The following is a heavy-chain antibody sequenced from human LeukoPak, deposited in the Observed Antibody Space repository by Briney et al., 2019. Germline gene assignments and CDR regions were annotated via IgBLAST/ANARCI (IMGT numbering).Heavy chain of an antibody. CDR1: GFTFSTYA. V-gene: IGHV3-23*01. CDR3: AKDLESSSWTYYFDY. Sequence: PGGSLRLSCAASGFTFSTYAMNWVRQAPGKGLEWVSAVSGSGSSTYCTDSVKGRFTISRDNSKNTLFLQMNSLRAEDTAVYYCAKDLESSSWTYYFDYWGQGTLVTVSS. D-gene: IGHD6-13*01. CDR2: VSGSGSST. J-gene: IGHJ4*02.